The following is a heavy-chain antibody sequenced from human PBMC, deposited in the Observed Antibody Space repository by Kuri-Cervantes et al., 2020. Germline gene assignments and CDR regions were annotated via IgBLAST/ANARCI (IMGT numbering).Heavy chain of an antibody. CDR3: ARDFRGWPDY. CDR2: SSAYNGNT. V-gene: IGHV1-18*01. J-gene: IGHJ4*02. D-gene: IGHD6-19*01. Sequence: ASVKVSCKASGYTFTSYGISWVRQAPGQGLEWMGWSSAYNGNTNYSQKLQGRVTMTTDTYTSTAYMELRSLRSDDTAAYYCARDFRGWPDYWGQGTLVTVSS. CDR1: GYTFTSYG.